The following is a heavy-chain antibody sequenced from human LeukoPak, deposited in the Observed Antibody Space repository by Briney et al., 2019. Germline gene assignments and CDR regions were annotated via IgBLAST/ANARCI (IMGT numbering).Heavy chain of an antibody. J-gene: IGHJ5*02. V-gene: IGHV1-46*01. CDR1: GYTFTSYY. CDR2: INPSGGST. Sequence: ASVKVSYKASGYTFTSYYMHWVRQAPGQGLEWMGIINPSGGSTSYAQKFQGRVTMTRDTSTSTAYMELSRLRSDDTAVYYCARARLIVVNWFDPWGQGTLVTVSS. D-gene: IGHD3-22*01. CDR3: ARARLIVVNWFDP.